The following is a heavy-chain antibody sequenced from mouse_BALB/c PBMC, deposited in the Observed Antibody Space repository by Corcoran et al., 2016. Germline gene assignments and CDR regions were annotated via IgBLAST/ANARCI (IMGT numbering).Heavy chain of an antibody. CDR2: IYPYNGGT. CDR3: AREGLVLRYGAWFAY. D-gene: IGHD1-1*01. Sequence: EVQLQQSGPELVKPGASVKISCKASGYTFTDYNMHWVKQSHGKSLEWIGYIYPYNGGTGYNQKFKSKATLTVDNSSSTAYMELRSLTSEDSAVYYCAREGLVLRYGAWFAYWGQGTLVTVSA. CDR1: GYTFTDYN. J-gene: IGHJ3*01. V-gene: IGHV1S29*02.